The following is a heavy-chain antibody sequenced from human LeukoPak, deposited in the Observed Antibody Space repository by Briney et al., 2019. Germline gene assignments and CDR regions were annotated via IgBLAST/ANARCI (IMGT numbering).Heavy chain of an antibody. Sequence: GASLQISGQGSGSIFTSYWSSGVRQLPGKGLDSLVIFVPIDSYTNYSPPSQAHVTISVNKSINTASLQWSRLEASDTVIYYCARKLTPLAYWGQATLVTLSS. CDR3: ARKLTPLAY. CDR2: FVPIDSYT. V-gene: IGHV5-10-1*01. J-gene: IGHJ4*02. D-gene: IGHD3-10*01. CDR1: GSIFTSYW.